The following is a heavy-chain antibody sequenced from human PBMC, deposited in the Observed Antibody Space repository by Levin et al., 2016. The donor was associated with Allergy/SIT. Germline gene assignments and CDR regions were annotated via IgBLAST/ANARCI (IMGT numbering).Heavy chain of an antibody. D-gene: IGHD2-2*01. CDR3: ARAGGVPAAPYYYYYGMDV. J-gene: IGHJ6*02. Sequence: SETLSLTCTVSGGSISSYYWSWIRQPPGKGLEWIGYIYYSGSTNYNPSLKSRVTISVDTSKNQFSLKLSSVTAADTAVYYCARAGGVPAAPYYYYYGMDVWGQGTTVTVSS. CDR1: GGSISSYY. V-gene: IGHV4-59*01. CDR2: IYYSGST.